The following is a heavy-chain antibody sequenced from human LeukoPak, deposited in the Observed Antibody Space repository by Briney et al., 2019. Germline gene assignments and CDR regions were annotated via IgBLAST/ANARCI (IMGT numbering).Heavy chain of an antibody. V-gene: IGHV1-18*01. CDR1: GYTFTSYG. J-gene: IGHJ3*02. CDR2: ISAYNGNT. CDR3: ARGVSGYCSGGSCFPSYAFDI. Sequence: ASVKVSCKASGYTFTSYGISWVRQAPGQGLEWMGWISAYNGNTNYAQKLQGRVTMTTDTSTSTAYVELRSLRSDDTAVYYYARGVSGYCSGGSCFPSYAFDIWGQGTMVTVSS. D-gene: IGHD2-15*01.